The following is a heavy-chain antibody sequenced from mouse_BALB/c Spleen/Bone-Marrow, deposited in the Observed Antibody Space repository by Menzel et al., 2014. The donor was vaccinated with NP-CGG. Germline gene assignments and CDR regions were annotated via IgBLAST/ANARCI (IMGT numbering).Heavy chain of an antibody. CDR2: IDPANGNT. J-gene: IGHJ2*01. Sequence: VQLQQSGAELVKPGASVKLSSTASGFNIKDTYMHWVKQRPEQGLEWIGRIDPANGNTKYDPKFQGKATITADTSSNTAYLQLSSLTSEDTAVYYCARGYYDYDLDYWGQGTTLTVSS. D-gene: IGHD2-4*01. CDR3: ARGYYDYDLDY. CDR1: GFNIKDTY. V-gene: IGHV14-3*02.